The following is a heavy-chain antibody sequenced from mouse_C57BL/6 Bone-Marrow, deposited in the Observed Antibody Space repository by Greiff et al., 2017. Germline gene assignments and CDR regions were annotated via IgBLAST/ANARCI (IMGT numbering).Heavy chain of an antibody. CDR2: ISSGGSYT. CDR1: GFTFSSYG. V-gene: IGHV5-6*02. Sequence: DVMLVESGGDLVKPGGSLKLSCAASGFTFSSYGMSWVRQTPDKRLEWVATISSGGSYTYYPDSVKGRFTISRDNAKNTLYLQMSSLKSEDTAMYYCARHGGYYERFAYWGQGTLVTVSA. CDR3: ARHGGYYERFAY. D-gene: IGHD2-3*01. J-gene: IGHJ3*01.